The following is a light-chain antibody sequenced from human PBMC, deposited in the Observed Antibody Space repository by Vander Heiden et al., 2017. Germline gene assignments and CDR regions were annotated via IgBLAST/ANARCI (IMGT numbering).Light chain of an antibody. Sequence: SYVLTQPPSVSVAPGQTARITCGGNNIGSKSVHWHQRKPVQAPFLVIYDDRDRPSGIPERFSGSNSGNTATLTISRVEAGDEADYYCQVWDSSNDHVLFGGGTKLTVL. CDR1: NIGSKS. J-gene: IGLJ2*01. V-gene: IGLV3-21*02. CDR2: DDR. CDR3: QVWDSSNDHVL.